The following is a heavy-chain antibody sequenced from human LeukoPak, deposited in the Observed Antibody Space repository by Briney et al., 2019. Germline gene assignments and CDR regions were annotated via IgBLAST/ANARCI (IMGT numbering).Heavy chain of an antibody. J-gene: IGHJ4*02. CDR3: ARRSRVSSDY. CDR1: GGSISSSSYY. V-gene: IGHV4-39*01. D-gene: IGHD2-15*01. CDR2: IYYSGST. Sequence: PSETLSLTCTVSGGSISSSSYYWDWIRQPPGKGLEWIGSIYYSGSTYYNPSLKSRVTISVDTSKNQFSLKLSSVTAADTAVHYCARRSRVSSDYWGQGTLVTVSS.